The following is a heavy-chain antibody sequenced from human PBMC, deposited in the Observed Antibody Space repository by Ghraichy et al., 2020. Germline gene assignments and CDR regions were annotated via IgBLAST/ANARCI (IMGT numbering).Heavy chain of an antibody. CDR1: GGSFSGYY. J-gene: IGHJ6*02. Sequence: SETLSLTCAVYGGSFSGYYWSWIRQPPGKGLEWIGEINHSGSTNYNPSLKSRVTISVDTSKNQFSLKLSSVTAADTAVYYCARGRGAVYYYYGMDVWGQGTTVTVSS. V-gene: IGHV4-34*01. CDR3: ARGRGAVYYYYGMDV. D-gene: IGHD3-10*01. CDR2: INHSGST.